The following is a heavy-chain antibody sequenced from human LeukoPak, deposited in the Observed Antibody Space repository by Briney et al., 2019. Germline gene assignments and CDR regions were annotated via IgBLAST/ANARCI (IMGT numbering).Heavy chain of an antibody. V-gene: IGHV1-46*01. D-gene: IGHD6-25*01. CDR3: ARYGFSSVWQGGWHAFDI. Sequence: ASVKVSCKASGYTFTSYYVHWVRQAPGQGLQWMGIINPTSGDTNYAQNFQGRVTMTRDMSTSTVYMELSSPRSEDTAVYYCARYGFSSVWQGGWHAFDIWGHGTMVTVSS. CDR1: GYTFTSYY. J-gene: IGHJ3*02. CDR2: INPTSGDT.